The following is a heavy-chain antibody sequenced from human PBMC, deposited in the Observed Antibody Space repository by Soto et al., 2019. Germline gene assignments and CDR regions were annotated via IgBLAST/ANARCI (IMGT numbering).Heavy chain of an antibody. V-gene: IGHV4-34*01. Sequence: QVHLQQWGAGLLKPSETPSLTCAVYGGSFSAYYWSWIRQPPGKGLEWIGEINHSGSTNYNPSLKSRVTISVDTSKNQFSLKLSSVTAADTAVYYCARGRAAEVLEWLSGNYYFDYWGQGTLVTVSS. CDR2: INHSGST. CDR1: GGSFSAYY. CDR3: ARGRAAEVLEWLSGNYYFDY. D-gene: IGHD3-3*01. J-gene: IGHJ4*02.